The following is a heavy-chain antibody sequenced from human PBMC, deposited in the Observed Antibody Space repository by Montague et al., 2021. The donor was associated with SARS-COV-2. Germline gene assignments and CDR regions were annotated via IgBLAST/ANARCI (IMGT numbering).Heavy chain of an antibody. V-gene: IGHV4-39*01. CDR3: VAEWLAIYYFDF. CDR1: GGSISSSNYY. CDR2: LFCSGSS. J-gene: IGHJ4*02. D-gene: IGHD6-19*01. Sequence: SETLSLTCTVAGGSISSSNYYWGWIRQPPGKGLEWIGSLFCSGSSFYNPSLKSRVTISVDTSKNQFSLRLSSVTAADTAVYYCVAEWLAIYYFDFWGQGTLVTVSS.